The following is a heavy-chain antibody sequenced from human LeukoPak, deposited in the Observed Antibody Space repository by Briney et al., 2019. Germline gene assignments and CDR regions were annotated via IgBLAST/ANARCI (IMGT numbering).Heavy chain of an antibody. Sequence: SETLSLTCTVSGGSISSSSYYWGWIRQPPGKGLEWIGSIYYSGSTYYNPSLKSRVTISVDTSKNQFSLKLSSVTAADTAVYYCARVCAAYGSGKADNYYYYYMDVWGKGTTVTVSS. D-gene: IGHD3-10*01. CDR1: GGSISSSSYY. V-gene: IGHV4-39*07. CDR3: ARVCAAYGSGKADNYYYYYMDV. CDR2: IYYSGST. J-gene: IGHJ6*03.